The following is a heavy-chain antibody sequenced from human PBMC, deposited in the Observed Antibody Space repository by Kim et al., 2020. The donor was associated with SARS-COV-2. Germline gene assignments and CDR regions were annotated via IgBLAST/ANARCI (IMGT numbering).Heavy chain of an antibody. J-gene: IGHJ4*02. CDR2: ITVSSTHI. Sequence: GASLRLSCAASGFTFNTYTMDWVRQAPGKVLEWVSSITVSSTHIYYADSVEGRFTISRDNARNSVYLQMNSLRVDDTAIYYCARGWFGQVGDYWGQGARV. CDR3: ARGWFGQVGDY. V-gene: IGHV3-21*01. CDR1: GFTFNTYT. D-gene: IGHD3-10*01.